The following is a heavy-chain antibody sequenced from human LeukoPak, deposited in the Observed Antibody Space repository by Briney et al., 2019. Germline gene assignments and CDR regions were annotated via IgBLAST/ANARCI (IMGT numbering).Heavy chain of an antibody. J-gene: IGHJ6*02. Sequence: GGSLRLSCAASGFTFSSYWMSWVRQAPGKGLEWVANIKQDGSEIHYVDSVKGRFTISRDNAKNSLYLQMNSLRAEDTAVYYCARAAEAYYYYYYGMDVWGQGTTVTVSS. CDR1: GFTFSSYW. CDR3: ARAAEAYYYYYYGMDV. CDR2: IKQDGSEI. V-gene: IGHV3-7*01.